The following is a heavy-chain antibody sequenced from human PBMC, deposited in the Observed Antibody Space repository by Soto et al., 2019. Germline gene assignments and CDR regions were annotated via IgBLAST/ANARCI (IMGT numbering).Heavy chain of an antibody. V-gene: IGHV4-59*01. CDR2: MHHGGSY. D-gene: IGHD3-10*01. Sequence: ETLSLTCTVSDGSISSYYWSWIRQPPGKGLEWVGYMHHGGSYNYNPSLESRVTISVDTSKNQFSLNLRSVTAADTAVYYCVRRYFGSGSYYFDPWGQGTLVTVSS. J-gene: IGHJ5*02. CDR3: VRRYFGSGSYYFDP. CDR1: DGSISSYY.